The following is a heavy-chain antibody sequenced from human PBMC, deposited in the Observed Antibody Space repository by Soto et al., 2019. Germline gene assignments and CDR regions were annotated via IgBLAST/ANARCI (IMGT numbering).Heavy chain of an antibody. V-gene: IGHV3-23*01. CDR3: ARTTVTKSRDY. CDR1: GFTFSAYA. Sequence: EVQLLESGGGLVQPGGSLRLSCAASGFTFSAYAMSWVRQAPGKGLGYVSSLIDNGGSTYYADSVRGRFTISRDNSKNTLYLQMNSLRVEDTAVYYCARTTVTKSRDYRGQGTLVNVSS. D-gene: IGHD4-17*01. J-gene: IGHJ4*02. CDR2: LIDNGGST.